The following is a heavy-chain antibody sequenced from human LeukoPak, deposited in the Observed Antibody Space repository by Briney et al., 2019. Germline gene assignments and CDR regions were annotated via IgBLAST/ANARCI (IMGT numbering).Heavy chain of an antibody. J-gene: IGHJ6*02. D-gene: IGHD2-2*01. CDR2: MNPNSGST. CDR1: GYTFTSYD. V-gene: IGHV1-8*01. CDR3: ARYCSSTSCYGGQYYYYYYGMDV. Sequence: GASVKVSCKASGYTFTSYDINWVRQATGQGLEWMGWMNPNSGSTGYAQKFQGRVTMTRNTSISTAYMELSSLRSEDTAVYYCARYCSSTSCYGGQYYYYYYGMDVWGQGTTVTVSS.